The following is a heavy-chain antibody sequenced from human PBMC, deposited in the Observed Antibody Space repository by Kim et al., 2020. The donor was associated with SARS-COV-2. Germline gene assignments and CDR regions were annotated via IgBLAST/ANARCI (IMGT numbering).Heavy chain of an antibody. V-gene: IGHV3-33*03. D-gene: IGHD3-16*01. Sequence: AESLNDRSITSRDNPKNKLYLQLTSLRSDDTAVYYCARLATGYVWCQFDYWGQGTLVTVSS. J-gene: IGHJ4*02. CDR3: ARLATGYVWCQFDY.